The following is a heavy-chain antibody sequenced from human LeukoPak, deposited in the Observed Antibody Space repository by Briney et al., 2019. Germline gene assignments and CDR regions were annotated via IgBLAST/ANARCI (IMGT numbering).Heavy chain of an antibody. CDR3: ATQYYHVNV. J-gene: IGHJ6*04. V-gene: IGHV4-59*01. D-gene: IGHD2/OR15-2a*01. Sequence: SETLSLTCSVSGASLTDNYWMWLRQPPGKGLEWIGYIHSGGNTNYNPALKSRATFSIAPSRTHFSLTLTSVSAADTAVYYCATQYYHVNVWGKGTSVTVSS. CDR1: GASLTDNY. CDR2: IHSGGNT.